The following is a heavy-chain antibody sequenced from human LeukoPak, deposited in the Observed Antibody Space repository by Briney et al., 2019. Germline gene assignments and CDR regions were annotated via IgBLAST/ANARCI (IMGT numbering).Heavy chain of an antibody. CDR1: GGSISSYY. CDR3: ASVTRPERFDY. Sequence: PSETLSLTCTVSGGSISSYYWSWIRQPAGKGLEWIGRIYTSGSTNYNPSLKSRVTMSVDTSKNQFSLRLSSVTAADTAVYYCASVTRPERFDYWGQGTLVTVSS. D-gene: IGHD1-14*01. J-gene: IGHJ4*02. CDR2: IYTSGST. V-gene: IGHV4-4*07.